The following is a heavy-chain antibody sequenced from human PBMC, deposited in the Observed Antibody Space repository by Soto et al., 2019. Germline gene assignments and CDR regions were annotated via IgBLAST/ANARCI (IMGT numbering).Heavy chain of an antibody. J-gene: IGHJ6*01. CDR3: AKDYXWMEWILSRAGYYGMDV. V-gene: IGHV3-30*18. CDR1: GFTFSSYA. Sequence: GASLRLSCAASGFTFSSYAMSWVRQAPGKGLEWVAVISYDGSNKYYADSVKGRFTISRDNSKNTLYLQMNSLRAEDTAVYYCAKDYXWMEWILSRAGYYGMDVWGQGTTVTVSS. D-gene: IGHD3-3*01. CDR2: ISYDGSNK.